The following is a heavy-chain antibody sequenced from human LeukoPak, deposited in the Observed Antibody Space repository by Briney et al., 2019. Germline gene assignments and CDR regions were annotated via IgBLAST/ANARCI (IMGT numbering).Heavy chain of an antibody. D-gene: IGHD3/OR15-3a*01. CDR1: GFTFSSYW. CDR3: ARGTGGLDR. Sequence: PGGSLRLSCTASGFTFSSYWMHWVRHAPGKGLVWVSYVNNDGRETAHADSVKGLFTISRDNARNTVFLQMSSLRADDTAVYYCARGTGGLDRWGQGTLVIVSS. CDR2: VNNDGRET. J-gene: IGHJ5*02. V-gene: IGHV3-74*01.